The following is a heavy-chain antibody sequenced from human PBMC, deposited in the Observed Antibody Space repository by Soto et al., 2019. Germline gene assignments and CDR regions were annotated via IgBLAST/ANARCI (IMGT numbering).Heavy chain of an antibody. D-gene: IGHD3-3*01. CDR1: GYPVTAYY. Sequence: QLHLVHSGAVVKKPGASVTVSCSASGYPVTAYYMHWVRQAPGRGLEWMGGINPATGAAKYTQTFQGRVTMPRDPSTSTVFMELTGPTSEDTAVFYWARGGGVGVAGSAAFDMWGQGTLVTVSS. V-gene: IGHV1-2*02. J-gene: IGHJ3*02. CDR3: ARGGGVGVAGSAAFDM. CDR2: INPATGAA.